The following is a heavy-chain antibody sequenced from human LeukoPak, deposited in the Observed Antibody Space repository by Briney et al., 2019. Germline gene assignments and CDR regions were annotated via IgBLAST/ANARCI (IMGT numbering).Heavy chain of an antibody. CDR3: ARYRRHDSTGYFGGRGAYFDY. J-gene: IGHJ4*02. D-gene: IGHD3-22*01. CDR1: GGSISSGGYY. Sequence: SQTLSLTCTAPGGSISSGGYYWSWIRQHPGKGLEWIGYIYYSGSTYYNPSLKSRVTISVDTSKNQFSLKLSSVTAADTAVYYCARYRRHDSTGYFGGRGAYFDYWGQGTLVTVSS. CDR2: IYYSGST. V-gene: IGHV4-31*03.